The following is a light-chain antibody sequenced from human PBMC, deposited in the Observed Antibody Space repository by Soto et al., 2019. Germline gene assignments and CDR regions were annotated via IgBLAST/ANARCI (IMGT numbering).Light chain of an antibody. CDR2: WTS. V-gene: IGKV4-1*01. J-gene: IGKJ3*01. CDR3: QQYYEAHVN. Sequence: DIVMTQSPDSLAVSLGERATINCRSSQTVLSRSNNKNYLAWYQQKPGQPPKLLIYWTSTRVSGVPDRFSGSGSGTDFSLTISSLQAEDVAVSYCQQYYEAHVNLGPCTKGGIK. CDR1: QTVLSRSNNKNY.